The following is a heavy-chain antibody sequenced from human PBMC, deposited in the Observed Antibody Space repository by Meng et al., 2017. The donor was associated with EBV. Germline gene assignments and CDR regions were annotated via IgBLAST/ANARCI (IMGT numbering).Heavy chain of an antibody. CDR2: VHYTGST. J-gene: IGHJ5*02. CDR1: GDSISSFYY. CDR3: ARPFPSWQSPRLDPFGA. Sequence: QLQLRESGPGQVKPSETLSLTCPVPGDSISSFYYRGWIRQPPGRGLEWIGSVHYTGSTYYSPSLKSRVTVSVDTSKNQFSLRLTSVTAADTAVYYCARPFPSWQSPRLDPFGAWGQGTLVTVSS. V-gene: IGHV4-39*01. D-gene: IGHD6-19*01.